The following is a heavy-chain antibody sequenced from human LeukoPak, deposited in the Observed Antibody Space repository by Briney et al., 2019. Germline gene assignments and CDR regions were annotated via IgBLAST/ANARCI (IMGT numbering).Heavy chain of an antibody. CDR1: GGTFSSYT. D-gene: IGHD3-16*01. J-gene: IGHJ5*02. CDR2: IIPILGIA. V-gene: IGHV1-69*04. CDR3: AREGRSGIIWFDP. Sequence: SVKVSCKASGGTFSSYTISWVRQAPGQGLEWMGRIIPILGIANYAQKFQGRVTITADKSTSTAYMELSSLRSEDTAVYYCAREGRSGIIWFDPWGQGTLVAVSS.